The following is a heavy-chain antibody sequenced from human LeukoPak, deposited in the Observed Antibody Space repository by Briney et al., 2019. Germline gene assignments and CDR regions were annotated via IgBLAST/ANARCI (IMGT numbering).Heavy chain of an antibody. CDR1: GGSISSSSYY. Sequence: SETLSLTCTVSGGSISSSSYYWGWIRQPPGKGLEWIGSIYYSGGTYYNPSLKSRVTISVDTSKNQFSLKLSSVTGADTAVYYCARPTSDGSGSYPNWFDPWGQGTLVTVSS. D-gene: IGHD3-10*01. V-gene: IGHV4-39*01. CDR3: ARPTSDGSGSYPNWFDP. J-gene: IGHJ5*02. CDR2: IYYSGGT.